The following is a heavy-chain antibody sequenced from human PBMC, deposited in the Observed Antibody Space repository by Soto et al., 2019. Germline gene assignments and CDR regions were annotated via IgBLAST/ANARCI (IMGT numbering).Heavy chain of an antibody. CDR2: ISSSSSYI. CDR3: ARDLQYYYDSSGYWNWFDP. Sequence: EVQLVESGGGLVKPGGSLRLSCAASGFTFSSYSMNWVRQAPGKGLEWVSSISSSSSYIYYADSVKGRFTISRDNAKNSLYLQMNSLRAEDTPVYYCARDLQYYYDSSGYWNWFDPWGQGTLVTVSS. CDR1: GFTFSSYS. V-gene: IGHV3-21*01. D-gene: IGHD3-22*01. J-gene: IGHJ5*02.